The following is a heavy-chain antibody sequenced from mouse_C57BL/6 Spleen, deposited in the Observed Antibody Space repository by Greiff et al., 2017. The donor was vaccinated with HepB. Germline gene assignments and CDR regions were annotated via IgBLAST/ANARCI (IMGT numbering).Heavy chain of an antibody. CDR2: ISDGGSYT. Sequence: KLVESGGGLVKPGGSLQLSCAASGFTFSSYAMSWVRQTPEKRLEWVATISDGGSYTYYPDNVKGRFTISRDNAKNNLYLQMSHLKSEDTAMYYCARVYDYDAMDYWGQGTSVTVSS. V-gene: IGHV5-4*03. D-gene: IGHD1-1*01. CDR3: ARVYDYDAMDY. J-gene: IGHJ4*01. CDR1: GFTFSSYA.